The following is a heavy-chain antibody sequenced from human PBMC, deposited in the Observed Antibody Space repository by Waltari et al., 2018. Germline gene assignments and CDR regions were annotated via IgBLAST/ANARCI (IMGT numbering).Heavy chain of an antibody. CDR2: IVSGGNT. V-gene: IGHV3-53*01. CDR3: ASSPKEGY. CDR1: GFTVNNNY. Sequence: EVQLVESGGGLIQPGGSLRVSCAASGFTVNNNYMIWVRQAPGKGLEWGSLIVSGGNTFYADSVRGRFTISRDSSKNTLYLQMNSLRTEDTAVYYCASSPKEGYWGQGTLVTVSS. J-gene: IGHJ4*02.